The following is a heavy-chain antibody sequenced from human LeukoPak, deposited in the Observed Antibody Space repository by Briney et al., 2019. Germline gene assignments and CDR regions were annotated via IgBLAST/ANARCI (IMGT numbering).Heavy chain of an antibody. CDR2: ISAYNGNT. J-gene: IGHJ4*02. D-gene: IGHD6-19*01. V-gene: IGHV1-18*01. Sequence: ASVKVSCKASGYTFTSYGISWVRQAPGQGLEWMGWISAYNGNTSYAQKLQGRVTMTTDTSTSTAYMELRSLRSDDTAVYYCARDYAVAGTAHFDXWGQGTLVTVXX. CDR1: GYTFTSYG. CDR3: ARDYAVAGTAHFDX.